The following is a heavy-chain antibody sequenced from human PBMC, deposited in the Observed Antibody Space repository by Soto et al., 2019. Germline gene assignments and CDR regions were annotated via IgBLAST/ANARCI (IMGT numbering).Heavy chain of an antibody. CDR3: VGTRGYCSGGSCPTVVDY. CDR2: IYYSGST. J-gene: IGHJ4*02. Sequence: SETLSLTCTVSGDSISSYYWSWIRQPPGKGLVWIGYIYYSGSTNYNPSLKSRVTISVDTSKNQFSLKLSSVTAADTAVYYCVGTRGYCSGGSCPTVVDYWGQGTLVTVSS. D-gene: IGHD2-15*01. CDR1: GDSISSYY. V-gene: IGHV4-59*01.